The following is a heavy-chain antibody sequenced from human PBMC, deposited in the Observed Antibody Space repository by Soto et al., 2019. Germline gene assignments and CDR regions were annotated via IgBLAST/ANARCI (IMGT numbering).Heavy chain of an antibody. Sequence: QVHLVQSGAEVKKPGASVKVSCKASGYTLTSYGITWVRPAPGQGLEWMGSISAYNANTNYAQKRLGRRTRTTDTSTSTAYRELRSATCDDTAGYYCAREVPRYCDLWGRGTLVRVSS. CDR3: AREVPRYCDL. V-gene: IGHV1-18*01. CDR2: ISAYNANT. D-gene: IGHD1-1*01. J-gene: IGHJ2*01. CDR1: GYTLTSYG.